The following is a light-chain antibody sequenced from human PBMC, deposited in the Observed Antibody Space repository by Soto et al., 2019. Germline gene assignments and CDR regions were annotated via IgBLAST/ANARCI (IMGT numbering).Light chain of an antibody. CDR1: QSVRSSH. J-gene: IGKJ4*01. CDR3: QQYSSSPLT. V-gene: IGKV3-20*01. Sequence: EIVLTQSPGTLSLSPGERATLSCRTSQSVRSSHLAWYQQKPGQAPRLLIYGASNRATGIPDRFSGSGSGTDFTLTISRLEPEDFAVYHYQQYSSSPLTFGGGTKVEIK. CDR2: GAS.